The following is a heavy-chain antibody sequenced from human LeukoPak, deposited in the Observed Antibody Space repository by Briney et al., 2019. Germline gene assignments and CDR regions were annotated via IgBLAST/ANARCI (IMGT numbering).Heavy chain of an antibody. Sequence: PGGSLRLSCAASGFTLSSYWMSWVRQAPGKGLEWVANIKQDGSEKHYRDSVKGRFTISKDNAKNLLFLQMNSLRAEDTAVYYCGRGISTAGSHWGQGTLVTVSS. CDR1: GFTLSSYW. D-gene: IGHD6-13*01. CDR2: IKQDGSEK. J-gene: IGHJ4*02. CDR3: GRGISTAGSH. V-gene: IGHV3-7*04.